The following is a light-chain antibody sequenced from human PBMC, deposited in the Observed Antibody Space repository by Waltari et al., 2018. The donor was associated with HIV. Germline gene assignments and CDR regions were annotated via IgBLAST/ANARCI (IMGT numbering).Light chain of an antibody. CDR1: QSLVYRDGNTY. Sequence: VVVTQSPLSLPVSLGQPASISCNSSQSLVYRDGNTYLNWFHQRPGQSPRRLIYKVSNRDSGVPDRFSGSGSGTDFTLKISRVEAEDVGVYYCMQGTHWPITFGQGTRLEIK. CDR3: MQGTHWPIT. J-gene: IGKJ5*01. CDR2: KVS. V-gene: IGKV2-30*01.